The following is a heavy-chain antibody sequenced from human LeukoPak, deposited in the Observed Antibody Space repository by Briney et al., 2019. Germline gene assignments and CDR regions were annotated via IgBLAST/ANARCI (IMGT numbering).Heavy chain of an antibody. CDR3: ARGGSSYLSTDFDY. D-gene: IGHD1-26*01. J-gene: IGHJ4*02. CDR1: GGSISSYY. V-gene: IGHV4-4*07. Sequence: SETLSLTCTVSGGSISSYYWSWIRQPAGKGLEWIGRIYTSGSTNYNPSLKSRVTMSVDTSKNQFSLKLSSVTAADTAVYYCARGGSSYLSTDFDYWGQGTLDTVSS. CDR2: IYTSGST.